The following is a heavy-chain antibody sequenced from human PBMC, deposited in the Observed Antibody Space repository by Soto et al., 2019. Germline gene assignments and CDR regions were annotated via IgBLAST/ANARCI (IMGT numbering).Heavy chain of an antibody. J-gene: IGHJ4*02. CDR3: AKGCLTVAGTSCS. D-gene: IGHD6-19*01. CDR1: GFTFTTYA. CDR2: ITGSGGGT. Sequence: EVQLLESGGGLVQPGGSLRLSCAASGFTFTTYAMSWVRQAPGKGLEWVSSITGSGGGTYYADSVKGRFTISRDNSKNTLYLQMNSRRAEDTALYFCAKGCLTVAGTSCSWGQGAQVTVSS. V-gene: IGHV3-23*01.